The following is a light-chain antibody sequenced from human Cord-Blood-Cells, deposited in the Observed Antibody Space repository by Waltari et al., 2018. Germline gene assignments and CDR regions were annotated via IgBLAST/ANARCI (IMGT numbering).Light chain of an antibody. Sequence: SYELTQPPSVSASQGQTASITCSGDKLGVQYACWYQQKQGQSPVLVIYQDSKRPSGIPERFSGSNSGNTATLTISGTQTMDEADYYGQAGDSSTVVFGGGTKLTVL. CDR1: KLGVQY. CDR3: QAGDSSTVV. J-gene: IGLJ2*01. V-gene: IGLV3-1*01. CDR2: QDS.